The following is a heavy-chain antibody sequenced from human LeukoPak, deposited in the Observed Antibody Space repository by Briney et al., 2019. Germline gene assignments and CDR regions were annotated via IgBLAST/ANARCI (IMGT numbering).Heavy chain of an antibody. J-gene: IGHJ3*02. V-gene: IGHV4-34*01. Sequence: SETLSLTCAVYGGSFSGYYWSWIRQPPGKGLEWIGEINHSGSTNYNPSLKSRVTISVDTSKNQFSLKLSSVTAADTAVYYCARRGATGDAFDIWGQGTMVTVSS. CDR2: INHSGST. CDR1: GGSFSGYY. CDR3: ARRGATGDAFDI. D-gene: IGHD1-1*01.